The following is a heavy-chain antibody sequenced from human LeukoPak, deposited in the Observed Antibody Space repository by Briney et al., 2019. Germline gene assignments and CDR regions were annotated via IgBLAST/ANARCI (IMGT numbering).Heavy chain of an antibody. V-gene: IGHV3-23*01. CDR1: GFTFSSYA. Sequence: GGSLRLSCAASGFTFSSYAMSWVRQAPGKGLEWVSAISGSGGSTYYADSVKGRFTISRDNSRNTLHLQMSSLRVADTAVYYCARDQVELCSSGSCYVIDNWGPGTLVAVSS. CDR3: ARDQVELCSSGSCYVIDN. J-gene: IGHJ4*02. CDR2: ISGSGGST. D-gene: IGHD2-15*01.